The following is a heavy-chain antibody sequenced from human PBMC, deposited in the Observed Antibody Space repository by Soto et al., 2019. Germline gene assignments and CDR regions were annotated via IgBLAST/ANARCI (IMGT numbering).Heavy chain of an antibody. V-gene: IGHV3-53*01. D-gene: IGHD7-27*01. CDR3: ASRTGDPYYYYMDV. CDR1: GFTVSSNY. CDR2: IYSGGST. J-gene: IGHJ6*03. Sequence: GGSLRLSCAASGFTVSSNYMSWVRQAPGKGLEWVSVIYSGGSTYYADSVKGRFTISRDNSKNTLYLQMNSLRAEDTAVYYCASRTGDPYYYYMDVWGKGTTVTVSS.